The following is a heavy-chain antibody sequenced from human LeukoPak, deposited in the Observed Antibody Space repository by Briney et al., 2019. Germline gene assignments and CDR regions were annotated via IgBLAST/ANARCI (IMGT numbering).Heavy chain of an antibody. CDR3: ARIEGDNSLDY. J-gene: IGHJ4*02. D-gene: IGHD3-16*01. CDR2: IHSSGST. Sequence: GSLRLSCAASGFTFSSYSMTWVRQPPGKGLEWIAYIHSSGSTNYNPSLKSRVIISIDTSRSQLSLKLTSVSAADTAVYYCARIEGDNSLDYWGQGTLVTVSS. V-gene: IGHV4-59*01. CDR1: GFTFSSYS.